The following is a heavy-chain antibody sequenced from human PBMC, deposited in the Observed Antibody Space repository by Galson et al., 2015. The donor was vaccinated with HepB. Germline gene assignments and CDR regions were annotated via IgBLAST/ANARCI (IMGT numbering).Heavy chain of an antibody. V-gene: IGHV3-33*01. CDR2: IWDDGSNK. CDR1: GFTFSSYG. D-gene: IGHD3-3*01. J-gene: IGHJ6*02. Sequence: SLRLSCAASGFTFSSYGMHWVRQAPGKGLEWVAVIWDDGSNKYYADSVKGRFTISRDNSKNTMYLQMNSLRAEDTAVYYCARDVLEWLLWTAYYYGMGVWGQGTTVTVSS. CDR3: ARDVLEWLLWTAYYYGMGV.